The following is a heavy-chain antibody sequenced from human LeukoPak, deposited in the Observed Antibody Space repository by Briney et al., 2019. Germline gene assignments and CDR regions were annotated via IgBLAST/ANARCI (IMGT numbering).Heavy chain of an antibody. CDR3: AREYGSRRGLWAFDI. V-gene: IGHV3-53*01. J-gene: IGHJ3*02. CDR2: IYSGGST. Sequence: TGGSLRLSCAASGFTVSNNYMSWVRQAPGKGLEWVSVIYSGGSTFYSDSVKGRFTISRDNSKNTLYLQMNSLRAEDTAVYYCAREYGSRRGLWAFDIWGHGTMVTVSS. D-gene: IGHD3-10*01. CDR1: GFTVSNNY.